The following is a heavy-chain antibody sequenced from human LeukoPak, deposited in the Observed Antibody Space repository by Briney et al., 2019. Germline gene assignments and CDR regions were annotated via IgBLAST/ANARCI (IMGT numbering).Heavy chain of an antibody. CDR1: GGSISSGGYS. CDR3: ARNAAGIAVAGTGVCYYYGMDV. CDR2: IYYSGST. J-gene: IGHJ6*02. V-gene: IGHV4-31*11. Sequence: PSQTLSLTCAVSGGSISSGGYSWSWIRQHPGKGLEWIGYIYYSGSTYYNPSLKSRVTISVDTSKNQFSLKLSSVTAADTAVYYCARNAAGIAVAGTGVCYYYGMDVWGQGTTVTVSS. D-gene: IGHD6-19*01.